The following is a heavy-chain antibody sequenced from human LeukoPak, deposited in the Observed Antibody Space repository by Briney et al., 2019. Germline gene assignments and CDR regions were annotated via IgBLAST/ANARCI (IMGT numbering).Heavy chain of an antibody. CDR1: GYTFTASW. CDR3: ARDGYNLELGEFDY. D-gene: IGHD5-24*01. CDR2: INPNSGGT. Sequence: ASVKVSCKAFGYTFTASWRHGVRQAPGQGPEGMGWINPNSGGTNYAQKFQGRVTMTRDTSISTAYMELSRLRSDDTAVYYCARDGYNLELGEFDYWGQGTLVTVSS. V-gene: IGHV1-2*02. J-gene: IGHJ4*02.